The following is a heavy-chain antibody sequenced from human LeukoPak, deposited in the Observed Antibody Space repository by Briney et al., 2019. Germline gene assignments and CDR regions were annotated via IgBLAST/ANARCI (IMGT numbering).Heavy chain of an antibody. CDR2: IIPIFGIA. J-gene: IGHJ6*02. CDR1: GGTFSSYA. D-gene: IGHD4-17*01. V-gene: IGHV1-69*04. Sequence: SGKVSCKASGGTFSSYAISWGRQAPGHGLEWMGRIIPIFGIANYAQKFQGRVTITADKSTSTAYMELSSLRSEDTAVYYCARDSLEYGDQNPNYYYYGMDVWGQGTTVTVSS. CDR3: ARDSLEYGDQNPNYYYYGMDV.